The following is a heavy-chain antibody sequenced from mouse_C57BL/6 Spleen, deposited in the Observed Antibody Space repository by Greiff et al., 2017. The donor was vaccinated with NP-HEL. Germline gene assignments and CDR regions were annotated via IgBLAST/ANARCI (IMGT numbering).Heavy chain of an antibody. J-gene: IGHJ2*01. Sequence: EVQLQESGPGLVKPSQSLSLTCSVTGYSITSGYYWNWIRQFPGNKLEWMGYISYDGSNNYNPSLKNRISITRDTSKNQFFLKLNSVTTEDTATYYCARDVGEGFFDYWGQGTTLTVSS. CDR1: GYSITSGYY. CDR3: ARDVGEGFFDY. CDR2: ISYDGSN. V-gene: IGHV3-6*01. D-gene: IGHD3-1*01.